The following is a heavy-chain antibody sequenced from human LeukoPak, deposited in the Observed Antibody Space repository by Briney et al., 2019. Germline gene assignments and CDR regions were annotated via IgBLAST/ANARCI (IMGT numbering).Heavy chain of an antibody. CDR1: GGSISSGDYY. D-gene: IGHD3-10*01. V-gene: IGHV4-61*02. CDR2: IYTSGRT. J-gene: IGHJ4*02. CDR3: ARTRYYYNSRSYGAPYYFDY. Sequence: SETLSLTCTVSGGSISSGDYYWSWIRQPAGKGLEWIGRIYTSGRTNSNPSLKSRVTISVDTSQNQFSLKLTSVTAADTAVYYCARTRYYYNSRSYGAPYYFDYWGQGTLVTVSS.